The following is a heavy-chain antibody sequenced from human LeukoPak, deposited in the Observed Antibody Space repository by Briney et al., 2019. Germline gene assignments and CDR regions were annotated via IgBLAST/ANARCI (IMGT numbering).Heavy chain of an antibody. D-gene: IGHD3-10*01. CDR2: IKQDGSEK. CDR3: ATVYYYASGTYRYYMDV. V-gene: IGHV3-7*01. CDR1: GFTFSSYC. Sequence: AGSLRLSCAASGFTFSSYCMSWVRQAPGKGLEWVANIKQDGSEKYYVDSVKGRFTISRDNAKNSLYLQMNSLRAEDTAVYYCATVYYYASGTYRYYMDVWGKGTTVTMSS. J-gene: IGHJ6*03.